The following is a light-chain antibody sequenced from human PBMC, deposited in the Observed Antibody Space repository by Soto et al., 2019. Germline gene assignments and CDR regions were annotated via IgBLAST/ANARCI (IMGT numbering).Light chain of an antibody. CDR1: QGISSA. V-gene: IGKV1-13*02. CDR3: QQFNSYALT. J-gene: IGKJ4*01. Sequence: AIQLTQSPSSLSASVGDRVTITCRASQGISSALAWYQQKPGKAPKLLIYDASSLESGVPSRLSGSGSGTYFTLTISSLQPEDFATYYCQQFNSYALTFGGGTKVEIK. CDR2: DAS.